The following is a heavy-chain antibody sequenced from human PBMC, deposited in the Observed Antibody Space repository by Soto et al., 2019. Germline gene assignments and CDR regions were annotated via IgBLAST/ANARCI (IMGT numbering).Heavy chain of an antibody. J-gene: IGHJ5*02. CDR3: ARARVIAVAGYNNWFDP. D-gene: IGHD6-19*01. CDR2: INAGNGNT. CDR1: GYTFTSYA. V-gene: IGHV1-3*01. Sequence: ASVKVSCKASGYTFTSYAMHWVRQAPGQRLEWMGWINAGNGNTKYSQKFQGRVTITRDTSASTAYMELSSLRSEDTAVYYCARARVIAVAGYNNWFDPWGQGTLVTVSS.